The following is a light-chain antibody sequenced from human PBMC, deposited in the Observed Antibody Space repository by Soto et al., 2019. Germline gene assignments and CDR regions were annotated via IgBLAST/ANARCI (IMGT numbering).Light chain of an antibody. Sequence: EIVLAQSPGTLSLSPGERATLSWGASESISSTNLGWYQQKPGQAPRLLIYAASSRATGIPVRFSGSGSGTDFTLTISRLEPEDFAVYYCQQYGSSLITFGQGTRLEIK. CDR1: ESISSTN. CDR3: QQYGSSLIT. V-gene: IGKV3-20*01. CDR2: AAS. J-gene: IGKJ5*01.